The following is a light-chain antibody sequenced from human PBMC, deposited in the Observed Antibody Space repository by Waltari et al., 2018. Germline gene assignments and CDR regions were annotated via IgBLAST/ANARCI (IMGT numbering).Light chain of an antibody. CDR2: DVR. J-gene: IGLJ3*02. Sequence: QSALTQPASVSGSPGQSVTISCTGSSNDIGANEYACGYQQHPGRAPKLLIYDVRRRSSGVPDRFSGSKDGNTASLTISGLQTDDEADYHCTAYRSGGTLVFGGGTKLTVL. CDR1: SNDIGANEY. V-gene: IGLV2-14*03. CDR3: TAYRSGGTLV.